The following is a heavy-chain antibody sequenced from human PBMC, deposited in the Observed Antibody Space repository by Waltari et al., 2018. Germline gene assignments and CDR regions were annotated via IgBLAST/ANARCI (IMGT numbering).Heavy chain of an antibody. CDR3: ARIDLLWFGELFYFDY. V-gene: IGHV4-39*01. CDR1: GGSLSSSSYY. CDR2: IYYSGST. J-gene: IGHJ4*02. D-gene: IGHD3-10*01. Sequence: QLQLQESGPGLVKPSETLSLTCTVSGGSLSSSSYYWGWIRQPPGKGLEWIGSIYYSGSTYYNPSLKSRVTISVDTSKNQFSLKLSSVTAADTAVYYCARIDLLWFGELFYFDYWGQGTLVTVSS.